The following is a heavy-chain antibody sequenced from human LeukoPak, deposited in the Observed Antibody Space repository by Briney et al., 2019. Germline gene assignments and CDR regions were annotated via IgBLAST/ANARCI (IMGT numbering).Heavy chain of an antibody. V-gene: IGHV4-39*07. CDR1: SGSISSSSYY. Sequence: KPSETLSLTCTISSGSISSSSYYWGWIRQPPGKGLEWIGEINHSGSTNYNPSLKSRVTISVDTSKNQFSLKLSSVTAADTAVYYCARVLGAFDIWGQGTMVTVSS. CDR2: INHSGST. CDR3: ARVLGAFDI. J-gene: IGHJ3*02. D-gene: IGHD1-1*01.